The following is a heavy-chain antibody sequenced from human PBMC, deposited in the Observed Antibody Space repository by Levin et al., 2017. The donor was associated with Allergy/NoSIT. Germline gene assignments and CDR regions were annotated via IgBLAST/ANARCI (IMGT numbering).Heavy chain of an antibody. CDR3: VRDFAWAFDY. Sequence: GESLKISCATSGFNFNTYSMNWVRQAPGKGLEWISYVNVGSSTIKYADSVRGRFTISRDEDKNLVYLQMNSLRVEDTAVYYCVRDFAWAFDYWGQGTLVTASS. J-gene: IGHJ4*02. V-gene: IGHV3-48*01. CDR1: GFNFNTYS. D-gene: IGHD1-26*01. CDR2: VNVGSSTI.